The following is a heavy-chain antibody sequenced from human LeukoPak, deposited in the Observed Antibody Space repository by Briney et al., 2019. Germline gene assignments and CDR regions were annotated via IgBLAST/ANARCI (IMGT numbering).Heavy chain of an antibody. CDR2: IKSKTDGGTT. J-gene: IGHJ4*02. D-gene: IGHD3-22*01. CDR1: GFTFSNAW. Sequence: PGGSLRLSCAASGFTFSNAWMSWVRQAPGRWLEWVGRIKSKTDGGTTDYAAPVKGRFTISRDDSKNTLYLQMNSLKTEDTAVYYCTTDRSYYDSSGYQEYYFDYWGQGTLVTVSS. V-gene: IGHV3-15*01. CDR3: TTDRSYYDSSGYQEYYFDY.